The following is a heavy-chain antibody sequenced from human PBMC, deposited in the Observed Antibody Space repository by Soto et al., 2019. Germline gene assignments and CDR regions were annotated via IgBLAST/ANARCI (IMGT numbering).Heavy chain of an antibody. V-gene: IGHV4-39*01. J-gene: IGHJ6*02. D-gene: IGHD6-13*01. CDR2: IYYSGST. CDR3: VRIAPDYYYYGMDV. Sequence: SETLSLTCTVSGGSISSSSYYWGWIRQPPGKGLEWIGSIYYSGSTYYNPSLKSRVTISVDTSKNQFSLKLSSVTAADTAVYYCVRIAPDYYYYGMDVWGQGTTVTVSS. CDR1: GGSISSSSYY.